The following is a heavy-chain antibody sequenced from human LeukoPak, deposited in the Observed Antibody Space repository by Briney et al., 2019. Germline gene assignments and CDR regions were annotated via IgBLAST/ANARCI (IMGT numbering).Heavy chain of an antibody. CDR1: GGSISSYY. V-gene: IGHV4-59*08. CDR2: IYYSEST. J-gene: IGHJ6*02. CDR3: ARPSNVRKHYYYYYGMDV. D-gene: IGHD2-8*01. Sequence: SETLSLTCTVSGGSISSYYWSWIRQPPGKGLEWIGNIYYSESTNYNPSLKSRITITVDTSKIQFSLKLSSVTAADTAVYYYARPSNVRKHYYYYYGMDVWGQGTTVTVSS.